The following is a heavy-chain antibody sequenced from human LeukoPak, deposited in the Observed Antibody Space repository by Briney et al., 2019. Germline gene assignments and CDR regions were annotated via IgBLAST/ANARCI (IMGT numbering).Heavy chain of an antibody. V-gene: IGHV3-23*01. CDR3: AKDPLGSGSYYNVPHYFDY. CDR2: IRDSGSST. J-gene: IGHJ4*02. D-gene: IGHD3-10*01. Sequence: GGALRLSCAASGFTFSSYAMSWVRQAPGKGLEWVSAIRDSGSSTHYADSVKGRFTTSRDNSKNTLFLQMNSLRAEDTAIYYCAKDPLGSGSYYNVPHYFDYWGQGTLVTVSS. CDR1: GFTFSSYA.